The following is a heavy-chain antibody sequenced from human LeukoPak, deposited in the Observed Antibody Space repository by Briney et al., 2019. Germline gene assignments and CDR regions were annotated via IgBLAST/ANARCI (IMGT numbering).Heavy chain of an antibody. CDR1: GYTFTDYY. CDR2: INPNSGGT. D-gene: IGHD5-12*01. J-gene: IGHJ5*02. CDR3: ARGHHIGSPGHGFDP. V-gene: IGHV1-2*02. Sequence: ASVKVSCNASGYTFTDYYMHWVRQAPGQGLEWVGWINPNSGGTNFAQTFQLRVTMAKDTSISTAYKELNRLRSDDTAVYYCARGHHIGSPGHGFDPWGRGTLVIVSS.